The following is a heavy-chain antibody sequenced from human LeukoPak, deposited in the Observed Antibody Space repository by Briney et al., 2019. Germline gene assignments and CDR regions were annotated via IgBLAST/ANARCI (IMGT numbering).Heavy chain of an antibody. CDR2: IYTSGST. J-gene: IGHJ5*02. CDR3: ARVRDDVDSNWFDP. CDR1: GGSVSSGSYY. V-gene: IGHV4-61*02. Sequence: SQTLSLTCTVSGGSVSSGSYYWSWIWQPAGKALAWIGRIYTSGSTNYNPSLKSRVTISVDTSKNQFSLKLSSVTAADTAVYYCARVRDDVDSNWFDPWGQGTLVTVSS. D-gene: IGHD5-12*01.